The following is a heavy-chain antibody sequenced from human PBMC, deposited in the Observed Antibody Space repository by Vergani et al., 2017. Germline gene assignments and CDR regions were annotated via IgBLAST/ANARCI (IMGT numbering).Heavy chain of an antibody. CDR3: ARHGYCTNGVWFDY. CDR2: IKQDGSEK. Sequence: EVQLLESGGGLVQPGGSLRLSCAASGFTFSSYWMSWVRQAPGKGLEWVANIKQDGSEKYYVDSVKGRFTISRDNAKNSLYLQMNSLRAEDTAVYYCARHGYCTNGVWFDYWGQGTLVTVSS. V-gene: IGHV3-7*01. J-gene: IGHJ4*02. CDR1: GFTFSSYW. D-gene: IGHD2-8*01.